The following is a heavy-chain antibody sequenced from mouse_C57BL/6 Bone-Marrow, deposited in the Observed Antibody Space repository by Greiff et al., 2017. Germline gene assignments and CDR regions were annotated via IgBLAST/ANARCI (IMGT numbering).Heavy chain of an antibody. J-gene: IGHJ2*01. V-gene: IGHV1-64*01. CDR2: IHPNSGST. D-gene: IGHD2-12*01. Sequence: QVQLQQPGAELVKPGASVKLSCKASGYTFTSYWMHWVKQRPGQGLEWIGMIHPNSGSTNYNEKFKGKATLTADKSSSTEYMELRSLTSEDSAVYFCALYDEDYWGQGTTLTVSS. CDR3: ALYDEDY. CDR1: GYTFTSYW.